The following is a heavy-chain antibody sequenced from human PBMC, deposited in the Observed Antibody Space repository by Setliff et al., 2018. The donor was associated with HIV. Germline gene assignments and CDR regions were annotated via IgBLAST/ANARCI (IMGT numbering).Heavy chain of an antibody. CDR2: INTKTGNP. CDR3: ARDQRLFYFDS. V-gene: IGHV7-4-1*02. CDR1: GYNVTVSA. Sequence: ASVKVSCKASGYNVTVSAINWVRQAPGQALEWLGWINTKTGNPTYAQGLTGRFVFSLDTSISTAYLQISSLRAEDTAVYYCARDQRLFYFDSWGQGTLVTVSS. J-gene: IGHJ4*02.